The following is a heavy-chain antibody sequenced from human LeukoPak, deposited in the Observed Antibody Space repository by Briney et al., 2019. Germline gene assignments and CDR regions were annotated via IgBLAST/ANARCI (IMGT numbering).Heavy chain of an antibody. CDR1: GFTFSSYG. V-gene: IGHV3-30*02. D-gene: IGHD3-22*01. CDR3: AKGPYDSSGYRFDY. Sequence: GGSLRLSCAASGFTFSSYGMHWVRQAPGKGLEWVAFIRYDGSNKYYADSVKGRFTISRDNSKNTLYLQMNSLRAEDTAVYYCAKGPYDSSGYRFDYWGQGTLVTVSS. CDR2: IRYDGSNK. J-gene: IGHJ4*02.